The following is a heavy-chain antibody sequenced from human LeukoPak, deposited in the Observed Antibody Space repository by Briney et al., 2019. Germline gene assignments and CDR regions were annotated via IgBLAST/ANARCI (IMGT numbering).Heavy chain of an antibody. D-gene: IGHD3-22*01. CDR2: IYPGDSDT. CDR1: EYSFTRYW. CDR3: ASLSYSYESSGFDY. Sequence: GESLKISCKGSEYSFTRYWIGWVRQMPGKGLEWMRIIYPGDSDTRYSPSFQGQVTISVDKSISTAYLQWSSLRASDTAMYYCASLSYSYESSGFDYWGQGTLVTVSS. J-gene: IGHJ4*02. V-gene: IGHV5-51*01.